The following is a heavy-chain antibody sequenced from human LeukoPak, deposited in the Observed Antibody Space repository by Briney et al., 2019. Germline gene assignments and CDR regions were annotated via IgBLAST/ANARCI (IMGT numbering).Heavy chain of an antibody. J-gene: IGHJ5*02. Sequence: ASVKVSCKASGYTFTSYGISWVRQAPGQGLEWMGWISASNGNTNYAQKLQGRVTMTTDTSTSTAYMELRSLRSDDTAVYYCARDLRTEIFGGFDPWGQGTLVTVSS. CDR3: ARDLRTEIFGGFDP. CDR1: GYTFTSYG. V-gene: IGHV1-18*01. D-gene: IGHD3-3*01. CDR2: ISASNGNT.